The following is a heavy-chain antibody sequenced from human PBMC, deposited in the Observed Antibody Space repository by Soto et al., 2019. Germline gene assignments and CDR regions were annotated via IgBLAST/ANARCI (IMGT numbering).Heavy chain of an antibody. CDR2: IWYDASNK. CDR3: ARGRVDGGELDL. Sequence: VQLVESGGGVVQPGRSLRLSCAASGFTFRTYGMYWVRQAPGKGLEWVAVIWYDASNKYYADSVKGRFTISRDNSENTLYLQINSLRAEDTAVYYCARGRVDGGELDLWGQGTLVTVSS. J-gene: IGHJ4*02. V-gene: IGHV3-33*01. D-gene: IGHD1-26*01. CDR1: GFTFRTYG.